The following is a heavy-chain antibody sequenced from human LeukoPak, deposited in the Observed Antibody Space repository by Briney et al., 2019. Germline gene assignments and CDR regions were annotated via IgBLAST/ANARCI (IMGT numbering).Heavy chain of an antibody. CDR1: GGSISSSSYY. CDR3: ARDRRPYGEPRFNWFDP. Sequence: SETLSLTCTVSGGSISSSSYYWGWIRQPPGKGLEWIGSIYYSGSTYYNPSLKSRVTISVDTSKNQFSLKLSSVTAADTAVYYCARDRRPYGEPRFNWFDPWGQGTLVTVSS. CDR2: IYYSGST. V-gene: IGHV4-39*02. J-gene: IGHJ5*02. D-gene: IGHD4-17*01.